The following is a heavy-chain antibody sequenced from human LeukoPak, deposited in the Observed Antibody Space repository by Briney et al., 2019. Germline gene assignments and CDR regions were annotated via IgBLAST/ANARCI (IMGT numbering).Heavy chain of an antibody. D-gene: IGHD3-22*01. J-gene: IGHJ4*02. CDR3: VRDSSASY. CDR2: INTDGSST. V-gene: IGHV3-74*01. Sequence: SGGSLRLSCTASGSTFSGFWMYWVRQVPGKGLVSVSRINTDGSSTSYADSVKGRFTISRDSAKNTLYLQMNSLRAEDTALYYCVRDSSASYWGQGTLVTVSS. CDR1: GSTFSGFW.